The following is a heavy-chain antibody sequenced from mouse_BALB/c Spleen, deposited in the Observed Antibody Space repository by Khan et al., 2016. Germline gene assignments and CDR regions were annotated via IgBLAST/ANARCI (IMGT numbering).Heavy chain of an antibody. CDR1: GFNIKDYY. J-gene: IGHJ2*01. V-gene: IGHV14-4*02. CDR3: NAWGITTVVATDY. CDR2: IDPENGDT. Sequence: VQLKESGAELVRSGASVKLSCTASGFNIKDYYMHWVKQRPEQGLEWIGWIDPENGDTEYAPKFQGKATMTADTSSNTAYLQLGSLTSEDTAVYYCNAWGITTVVATDYWGQGTTLTVSS. D-gene: IGHD1-1*01.